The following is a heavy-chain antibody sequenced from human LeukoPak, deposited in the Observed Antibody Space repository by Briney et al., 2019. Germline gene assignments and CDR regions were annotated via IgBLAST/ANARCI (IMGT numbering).Heavy chain of an antibody. CDR1: GGSVSSYY. CDR3: ARHRYYYDSSGYYYQP. V-gene: IGHV4-59*08. D-gene: IGHD3-22*01. J-gene: IGHJ5*02. CDR2: IHNSGRT. Sequence: SETLSLTCSVSGGSVSSYYWSWIRQSPGKGLEWIGYIHNSGRTNYNPSLKSRVTGFVDTSKNQVSLRLSSVTAADTAVYYCARHRYYYDSSGYYYQPWGQGTLVTVSS.